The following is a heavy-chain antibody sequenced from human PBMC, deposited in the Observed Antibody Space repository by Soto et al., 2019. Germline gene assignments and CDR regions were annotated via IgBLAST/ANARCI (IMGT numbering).Heavy chain of an antibody. CDR1: GFTFSNAW. Sequence: GGSLRLSCAASGFTFSNAWMSWVRQAPGKGLEWVGRIKSKTDGGTTDYAAPVKGRFTISRDDSKNTLYLQMNSLKTEDTAVYYCTTQSDEYSSSSWVWNYYYYMDVWGKGTTVTVSS. D-gene: IGHD6-6*01. V-gene: IGHV3-15*01. J-gene: IGHJ6*03. CDR2: IKSKTDGGTT. CDR3: TTQSDEYSSSSWVWNYYYYMDV.